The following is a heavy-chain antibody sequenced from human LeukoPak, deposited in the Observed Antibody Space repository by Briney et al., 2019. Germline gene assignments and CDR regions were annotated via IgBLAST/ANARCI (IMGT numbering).Heavy chain of an antibody. Sequence: ASVKVSCKASGYTFTSYDINWVRQATGQGLEWMGWMNPNSGNTGYAQKFQGRVTITRNTSISTAYMELSSLRSEDTAVYYCARDRGSGYYGSGSYYTFDYWGQGTLVTVSS. CDR1: GYTFTSYD. CDR3: ARDRGSGYYGSGSYYTFDY. D-gene: IGHD3-10*01. CDR2: MNPNSGNT. V-gene: IGHV1-8*03. J-gene: IGHJ4*02.